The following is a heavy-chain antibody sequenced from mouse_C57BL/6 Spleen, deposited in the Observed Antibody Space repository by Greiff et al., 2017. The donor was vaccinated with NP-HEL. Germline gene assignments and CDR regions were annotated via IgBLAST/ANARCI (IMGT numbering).Heavy chain of an antibody. J-gene: IGHJ4*01. CDR2: ISSGSSTI. Sequence: EVKLMESGGGLVKPGGSLKLSCAASGFTFSDYGMHWVRQAPEKGLEWVAYISSGSSTIYYADTLKGRFTISRDNAKNTLFLKMTSRRSEDTAMYYCGRRADYGYYVSYAMDYWGKGTSVTVSS. CDR3: GRRADYGYYVSYAMDY. D-gene: IGHD2-1*01. V-gene: IGHV5-17*01. CDR1: GFTFSDYG.